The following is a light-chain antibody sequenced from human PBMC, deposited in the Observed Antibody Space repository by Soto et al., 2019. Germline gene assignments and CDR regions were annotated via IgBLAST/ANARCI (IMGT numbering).Light chain of an antibody. CDR1: QSVSSSY. Sequence: EIVLTQSPGTLSLSPGERATLSCRASQSVSSSYLAWYQQKPGQAPRLLIYGASSRATGIPDRFSGSGSGTEFTLTISRMEPEDFAVYYCQQHGNSPITFGQGTRLEIK. CDR2: GAS. CDR3: QQHGNSPIT. J-gene: IGKJ5*01. V-gene: IGKV3-20*01.